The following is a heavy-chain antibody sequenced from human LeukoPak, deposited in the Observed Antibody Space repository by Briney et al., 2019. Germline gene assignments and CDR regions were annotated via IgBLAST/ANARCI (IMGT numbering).Heavy chain of an antibody. CDR3: AKESSSSSSGEAFDI. CDR1: GLTFSNAW. Sequence: GALRLSCAASGLTFSNAWMGWVRQTPGKELEWVGRILSKIGGETTEYAASVKGRFTISRDDSRDTVYLQMNSLRAEDTAVYYCAKESSSSSSGEAFDIWGQGTMVTVSS. D-gene: IGHD6-6*01. V-gene: IGHV3-15*01. CDR2: ILSKIGGETT. J-gene: IGHJ3*02.